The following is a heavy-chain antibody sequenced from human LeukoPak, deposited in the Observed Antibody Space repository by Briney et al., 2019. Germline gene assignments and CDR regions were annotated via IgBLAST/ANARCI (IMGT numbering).Heavy chain of an antibody. D-gene: IGHD2-2*01. J-gene: IGHJ3*02. CDR2: IYTNDNT. Sequence: GGSLRLSCVASGLTVSSNYMSWVRQAPGKGLEWVSVIYTNDNTYYVNSVKGRFTISRDDSKNTLYLQMNSLRVEGTAVYYCARENYAALGSDAFDIWGQGTMVTVS. CDR3: ARENYAALGSDAFDI. V-gene: IGHV3-53*01. CDR1: GLTVSSNY.